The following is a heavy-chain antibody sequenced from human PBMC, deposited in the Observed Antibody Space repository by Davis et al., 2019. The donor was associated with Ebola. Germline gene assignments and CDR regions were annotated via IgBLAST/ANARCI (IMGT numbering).Heavy chain of an antibody. J-gene: IGHJ4*02. CDR3: AKDLHLVGPAALDH. Sequence: GESLKISCAASGFTFSAYWMYWVRQDPTKGLVWVSRINNDGNHITYADSVKGRFTISRDNAKSTLYLQMNSLSAEDTAVYYCAKDLHLVGPAALDHWGQGVLVTVSA. CDR2: INNDGNHI. CDR1: GFTFSAYW. V-gene: IGHV3-74*03. D-gene: IGHD1-26*01.